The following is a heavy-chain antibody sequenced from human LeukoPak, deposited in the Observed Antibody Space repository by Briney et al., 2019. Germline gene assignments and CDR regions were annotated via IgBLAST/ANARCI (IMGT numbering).Heavy chain of an antibody. CDR2: IWYDGSNK. J-gene: IGHJ3*02. Sequence: GGSLRLSCAASGFTFSSYGMHWVRQAPGKGLEWVAVIWYDGSNKYYTDSVKGRFTISRDNSKNTLYLQMNSLRAEDTAVYYCAKGVAISTYLLYAFDIWGQGTMVTVSS. V-gene: IGHV3-33*06. CDR3: AKGVAISTYLLYAFDI. CDR1: GFTFSSYG. D-gene: IGHD2/OR15-2a*01.